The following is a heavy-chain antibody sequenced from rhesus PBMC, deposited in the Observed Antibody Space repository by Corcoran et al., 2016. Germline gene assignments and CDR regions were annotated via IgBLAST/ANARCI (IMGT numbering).Heavy chain of an antibody. J-gene: IGHJ5-2*02. CDR2: IAYSGNT. D-gene: IGHD4-4*01. CDR1: GGAISSNYYY. V-gene: IGHV4-122*02. CDR3: AGTSSYDV. Sequence: QVQLQASGPGLVKPSETLSLICTVSGGAISSNYYYWTWIRQAPGKGLEWIGYIAYSGNTNYNPSLKSRVTILRDTSKNQFSLKLNSVTAADTAVYYCAGTSSYDVWGRGVLVTVSS.